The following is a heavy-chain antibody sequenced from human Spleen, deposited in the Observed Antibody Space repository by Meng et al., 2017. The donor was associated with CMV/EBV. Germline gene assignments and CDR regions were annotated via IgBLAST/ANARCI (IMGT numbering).Heavy chain of an antibody. J-gene: IGHJ6*02. D-gene: IGHD2-2*01. CDR3: AKDLGTEYQLLMEGNYHYYAMDV. V-gene: IGHV3-30*02. CDR1: KFTFSDYG. Sequence: GESLKISCAASKFTFSDYGMHWVRQAPGKGLEWVAFIRYDGTNEDYADSVKGRFTISRDKSKNTLYLQMNSVRLEDTAVYYCAKDLGTEYQLLMEGNYHYYAMDVWGQGTTVTVSS. CDR2: IRYDGTNE.